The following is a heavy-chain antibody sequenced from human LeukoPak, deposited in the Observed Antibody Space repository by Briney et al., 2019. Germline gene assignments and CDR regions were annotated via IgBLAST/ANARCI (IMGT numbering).Heavy chain of an antibody. CDR1: GFTFSTFG. V-gene: IGHV3-30*18. Sequence: PGGSLRLSCAASGFTFSTFGMNWVRQAAGKGLEWVALVSPDGSHVNYADSVKGRFTISRDNSKNMMNLQMNSLTSDDTAVYFCAKADTFENYFDPWGQGTLVTVSS. CDR2: VSPDGSHV. CDR3: AKADTFENYFDP. D-gene: IGHD3-9*01. J-gene: IGHJ4*02.